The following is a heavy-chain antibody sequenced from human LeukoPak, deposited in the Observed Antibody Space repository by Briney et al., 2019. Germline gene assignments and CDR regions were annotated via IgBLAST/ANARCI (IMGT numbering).Heavy chain of an antibody. CDR3: ASSSWYVRDFDY. CDR1: GGSFSGYY. V-gene: IGHV4-34*01. J-gene: IGHJ4*02. D-gene: IGHD6-13*01. CDR2: INHSGST. Sequence: QASETLSLTCAVYGGSFSGYYWSWIRQPPGKGLEWIGEINHSGSTNYNPSLKSRVTISVDTSKNQFSLKLSSVTAADTAVYYCASSSWYVRDFDYWGQGTLVTVSS.